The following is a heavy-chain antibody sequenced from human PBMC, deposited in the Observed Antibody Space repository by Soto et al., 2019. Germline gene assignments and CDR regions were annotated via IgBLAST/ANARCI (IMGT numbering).Heavy chain of an antibody. CDR1: EFTVSSNY. CDR2: IYSGGIT. J-gene: IGHJ6*02. Sequence: EVQLVESGGGLIQPGGSLRLSCAASEFTVSSNYMSWVRQAPGKGLEWVPVIYSGGITFYAESVKGRFTISRDNSKNTLYLQMNSLRAEDTAVYYCVRDFGSSSEGGMDVWGQGTTVTVSS. D-gene: IGHD6-6*01. CDR3: VRDFGSSSEGGMDV. V-gene: IGHV3-53*01.